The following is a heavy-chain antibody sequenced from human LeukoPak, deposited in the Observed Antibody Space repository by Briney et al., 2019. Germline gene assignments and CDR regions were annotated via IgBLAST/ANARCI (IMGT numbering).Heavy chain of an antibody. CDR1: GGSISSSSYY. J-gene: IGHJ3*02. CDR2: IYYSGST. V-gene: IGHV4-39*01. D-gene: IGHD3-22*01. Sequence: PSETLSLTCTVSGGSISSSSYYWGWIRQPPAKGLEWIGSIYYSGSTYYNPSLKSRVTISVDTSKNQFSLKLSSVTAADTAVYYCARTLWYYDSGGYFIWGQGTMVTVSS. CDR3: ARTLWYYDSGGYFI.